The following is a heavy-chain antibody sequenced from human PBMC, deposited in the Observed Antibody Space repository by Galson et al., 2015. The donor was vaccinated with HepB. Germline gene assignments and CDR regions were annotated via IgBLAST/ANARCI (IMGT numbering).Heavy chain of an antibody. CDR1: GYSFTNYW. CDR2: IYPGDSDT. J-gene: IGHJ5*02. CDR3: ARKTIPATLDGWHWFDP. V-gene: IGHV5-51*01. Sequence: QSGAEVKKPGESLKISCKGSGYSFTNYWIGWVRQMPGKGLEWMGIIYPGDSDTRYSPSFQGQVTISADKSISTAYLQWSSLKASDTAIYYCARKTIPATLDGWHWFDPWGQGTLVTVSS. D-gene: IGHD3-9*01.